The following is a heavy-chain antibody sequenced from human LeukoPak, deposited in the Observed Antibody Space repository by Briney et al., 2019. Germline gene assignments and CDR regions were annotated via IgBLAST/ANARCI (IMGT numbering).Heavy chain of an antibody. J-gene: IGHJ4*02. V-gene: IGHV3-23*01. CDR1: GFTFRDYA. D-gene: IGHD3-9*01. CDR2: ISGDGHRT. Sequence: SGGSLRLSCAASGFTFRDYAMSWVRQAPGKGLEWVSVISGDGHRTYYADSVEGRFTISRDNSKNTLFLQASSLRAEDTAIYYCAKRISTGWFYFDYWGQGTLVTVSS. CDR3: AKRISTGWFYFDY.